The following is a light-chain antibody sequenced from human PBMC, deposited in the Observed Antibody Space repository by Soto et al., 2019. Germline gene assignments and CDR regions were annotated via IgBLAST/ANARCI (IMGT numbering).Light chain of an antibody. CDR1: SGHSNYA. CDR3: QTWGSGIGL. Sequence: QLVLTQSPSASASLGASVKLTCTLSSGHSNYAIAWHQQQSEKGPRYLMKLNSDGSHSKGDGIPDRFSGSSSGAERYLTISSLQSEDEADYYCQTWGSGIGLFGGGTKLTVL. J-gene: IGLJ2*01. CDR2: LNSDGSH. V-gene: IGLV4-69*01.